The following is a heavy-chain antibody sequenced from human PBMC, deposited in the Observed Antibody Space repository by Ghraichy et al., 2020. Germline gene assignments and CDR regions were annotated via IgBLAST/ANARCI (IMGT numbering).Heavy chain of an antibody. CDR3: ARGVSGIQLWPRPPDDNWFDP. D-gene: IGHD5-18*01. J-gene: IGHJ5*02. V-gene: IGHV1-69*06. Sequence: SVKVSCKASGGTFSSYAISWVRQAPGQGLEWMGGIIPIFGTANYTQKFQGRVTITADKSTSTAYMELSSLRSEDTAVYYCARGVSGIQLWPRPPDDNWFDPWGQGTLVTVSS. CDR2: IIPIFGTA. CDR1: GGTFSSYA.